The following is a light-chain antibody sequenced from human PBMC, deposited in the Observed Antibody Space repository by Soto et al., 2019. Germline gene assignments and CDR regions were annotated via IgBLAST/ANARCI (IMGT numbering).Light chain of an antibody. J-gene: IGKJ1*01. V-gene: IGKV3-20*01. CDR1: QSVSSSY. CDR2: GAS. Sequence: ELVLTQSPDTLSLSPGERATLSRRASQSVSSSYLAWYQQNPGQAPRLLIYGASSRATGIPGRFSGSGSGTDFTLTISRLEPEEFAVYYCQQYGSSPQTFGQGTKVENK. CDR3: QQYGSSPQT.